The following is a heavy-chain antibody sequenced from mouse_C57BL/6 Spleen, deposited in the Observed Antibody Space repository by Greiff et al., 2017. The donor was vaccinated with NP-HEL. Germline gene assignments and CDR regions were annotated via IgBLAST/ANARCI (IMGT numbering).Heavy chain of an antibody. CDR2: IHPSDSDT. Sequence: QVQLKQPGAELVKPGASVKVSCKASGYTFTSYWMHWVKQRPGQGLEWIGRIHPSDSDTNYNQKFKGKATLTVDKSSSTAYMQLSSLTSEDSAVYYCAITVVYYYAMDYWGQGTSVTVSS. V-gene: IGHV1-74*01. CDR3: AITVVYYYAMDY. D-gene: IGHD1-1*01. J-gene: IGHJ4*01. CDR1: GYTFTSYW.